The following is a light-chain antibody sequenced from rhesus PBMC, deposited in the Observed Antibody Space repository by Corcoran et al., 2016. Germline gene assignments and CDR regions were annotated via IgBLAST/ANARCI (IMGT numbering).Light chain of an antibody. Sequence: DIQMTQSPSSLSASVGDTVTITCRASQGISSYLNWFQQKPGKAPKLLIYDESSLESGVPSRFSGNGSGTDFTLTISSLQPEDFAAYYCLQHNSYPLTFGGGTKVEIK. V-gene: IGKV1-28*03. CDR1: QGISSY. CDR2: DES. J-gene: IGKJ4*01. CDR3: LQHNSYPLT.